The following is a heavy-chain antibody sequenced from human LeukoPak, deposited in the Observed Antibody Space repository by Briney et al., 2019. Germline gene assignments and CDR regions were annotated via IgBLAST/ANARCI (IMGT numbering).Heavy chain of an antibody. CDR3: ARLYDFWNSRDYYYGMDV. D-gene: IGHD3-3*01. J-gene: IGHJ6*02. V-gene: IGHV4-59*08. Sequence: PSETLSLTCTVSGGSISSYYWSWIRQPPGKGLEWIGYIYYSGSTNYNPSLKSRVTISVDTSKNQFSLKLSSVTAADTAVYYCARLYDFWNSRDYYYGMDVWGQGTSVTVSS. CDR2: IYYSGST. CDR1: GGSISSYY.